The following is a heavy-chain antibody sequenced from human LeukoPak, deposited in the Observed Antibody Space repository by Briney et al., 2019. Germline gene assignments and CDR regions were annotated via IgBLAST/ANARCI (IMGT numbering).Heavy chain of an antibody. J-gene: IGHJ4*02. Sequence: PSETLSLTCTVSGGSISSYYWSWIRQPAGKGLEWIRRIYTSGSTNYNPSLKSRVTMSVDTSKSQFSLKLSSVTAADTAVYYCARDSRSHSSSWYGVFDYWGQGTLVTVSS. V-gene: IGHV4-4*07. CDR2: IYTSGST. D-gene: IGHD6-13*01. CDR3: ARDSRSHSSSWYGVFDY. CDR1: GGSISSYY.